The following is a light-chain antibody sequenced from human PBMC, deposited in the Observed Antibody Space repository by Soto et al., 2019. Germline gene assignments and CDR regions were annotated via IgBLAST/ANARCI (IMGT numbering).Light chain of an antibody. J-gene: IGKJ1*01. CDR1: QSVSSSY. V-gene: IGKV3D-20*02. CDR2: GAS. CDR3: QQYKNWLTWT. Sequence: EIVMTQSPATLSVSPGERATLSCRASQSVSSSYTAWYQQKPGQAPRLVIYGASSRATGIPDRFSGSGSGTDSTLTISRLEPEDFAVYYCQQYKNWLTWTFGQGTKVDIK.